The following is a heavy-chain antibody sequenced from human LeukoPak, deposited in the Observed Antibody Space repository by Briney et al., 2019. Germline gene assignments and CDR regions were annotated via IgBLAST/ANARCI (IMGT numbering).Heavy chain of an antibody. Sequence: PGGSLRLSCAASGFTVSSNYMSWVRQAPGKGLEWVSVICSGGSTYYADSVKGRFTISRDNSKNTLYLQMNSLRAEDTAVYYCARGHCSSTSCYYFDYWGPGTLVTVSS. CDR1: GFTVSSNY. D-gene: IGHD2-2*01. J-gene: IGHJ4*02. CDR2: ICSGGST. V-gene: IGHV3-53*01. CDR3: ARGHCSSTSCYYFDY.